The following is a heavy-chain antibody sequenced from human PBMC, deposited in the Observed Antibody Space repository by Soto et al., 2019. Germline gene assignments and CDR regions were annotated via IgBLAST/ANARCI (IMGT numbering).Heavy chain of an antibody. J-gene: IGHJ4*02. Sequence: PVGSLRLSCAASGFTFSSYAMSWVRQAPGKGLEWVSAISGSGGSTYYADSVKGRFTISRDNSKNTLYLQMNSLRAEDTAVYYCAKDRAAAPGVIDYWGQGTLVTVSS. D-gene: IGHD6-13*01. V-gene: IGHV3-23*01. CDR2: ISGSGGST. CDR1: GFTFSSYA. CDR3: AKDRAAAPGVIDY.